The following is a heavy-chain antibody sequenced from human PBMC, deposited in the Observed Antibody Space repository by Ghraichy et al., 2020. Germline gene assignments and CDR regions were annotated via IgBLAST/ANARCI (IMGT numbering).Heavy chain of an antibody. V-gene: IGHV3-7*03. Sequence: GALRLSCAASGFTFSNYWMSWVRQAPGKGLEWVANINQDGNDKYYVDSVKGRFTISRDNTENSLCLQMNSLRAEDTAVYYCATDRFSSLSLDDYWGQGTLVTVSS. CDR2: INQDGNDK. CDR3: ATDRFSSLSLDDY. CDR1: GFTFSNYW. D-gene: IGHD6-6*01. J-gene: IGHJ4*02.